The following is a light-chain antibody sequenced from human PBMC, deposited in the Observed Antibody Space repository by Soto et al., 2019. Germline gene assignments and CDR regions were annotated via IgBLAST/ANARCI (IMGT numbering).Light chain of an antibody. J-gene: IGLJ1*01. V-gene: IGLV2-14*01. Sequence: QSVLTQPASVSGSPGQSITISCTGTSSDVGGYNYVSWYQQHPGKAPKLMIYEVSNRPSGVSNRFSGSKSGNTASLTTSGLQAEDEADYYCSSYTSSSTGVFGTGTKVTVL. CDR1: SSDVGGYNY. CDR3: SSYTSSSTGV. CDR2: EVS.